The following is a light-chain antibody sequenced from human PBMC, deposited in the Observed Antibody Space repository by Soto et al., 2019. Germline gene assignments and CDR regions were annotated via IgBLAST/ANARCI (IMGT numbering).Light chain of an antibody. Sequence: QSALTQPASVSGSPGQSITISCTGTSSDVGSYKLVSWYQPHPGKAPKLMISEVSKRPSGISDRFSGSKSGSTASLTISGLQAEDEADYYCCSYAGTSTHTVFGGGTQLT. CDR2: EVS. V-gene: IGLV2-23*02. CDR1: SSDVGSYKL. CDR3: CSYAGTSTHTV. J-gene: IGLJ7*01.